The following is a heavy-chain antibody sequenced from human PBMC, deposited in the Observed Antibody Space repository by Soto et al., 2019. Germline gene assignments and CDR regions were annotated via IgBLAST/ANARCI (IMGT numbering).Heavy chain of an antibody. D-gene: IGHD2-15*01. CDR2: ISYDGKQT. CDR1: GVTFKDYG. Sequence: PGGSLRLSCGAPGVTFKDYGMHWVRQAPGKGLEWVAVISYDGKQTYYADSVKGRFTISRDNSKNTLYLQMNSLRAEDTAVYYCAKDRRLYCSGGSCYLPSSGGQGTLVTVSS. CDR3: AKDRRLYCSGGSCYLPSS. J-gene: IGHJ4*02. V-gene: IGHV3-30*18.